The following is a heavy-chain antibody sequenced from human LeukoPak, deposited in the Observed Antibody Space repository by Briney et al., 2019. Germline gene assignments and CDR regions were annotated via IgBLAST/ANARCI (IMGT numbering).Heavy chain of an antibody. V-gene: IGHV1-69*05. CDR1: GGTFSNYG. J-gene: IGHJ5*02. Sequence: GSSVKVSCKTSGGTFSNYGINWVRQAPGQGLEWMGRIIPIFDTTNYAQKFQGRVTITTDVSTSTAYMELSSLRSEDTAVYYCARDLITDLTFDTWGQGTLVTVSS. CDR2: IIPIFDTT. D-gene: IGHD5-24*01. CDR3: ARDLITDLTFDT.